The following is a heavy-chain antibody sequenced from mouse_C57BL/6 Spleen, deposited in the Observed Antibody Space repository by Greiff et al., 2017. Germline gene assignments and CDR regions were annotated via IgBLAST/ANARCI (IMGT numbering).Heavy chain of an antibody. D-gene: IGHD1-1*01. J-gene: IGHJ3*01. CDR2: INPNNGGT. CDR1: GYTFTDYY. V-gene: IGHV1-26*01. Sequence: VQLQQSGPELVKPGASVKISCKASGYTFTDYYMNWVKQSHGKSLEWIGDINPNNGGTSYNQKFKGKATLTVDKSSSTAYMELRSLTSEDSAVYYCASYYGSSLLFAYWGQGTLVTVSA. CDR3: ASYYGSSLLFAY.